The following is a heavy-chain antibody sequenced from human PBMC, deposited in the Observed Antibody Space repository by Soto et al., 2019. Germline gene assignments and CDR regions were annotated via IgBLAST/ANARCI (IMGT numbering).Heavy chain of an antibody. CDR3: ATFVVPASLNTDFHX. V-gene: IGHV4-39*01. CDR1: GGSIITSNYY. Sequence: TVSGGSIITSNYYWGLVRQPPGKGLDWIGNIYYSGTTYYNPSLKSRVTISVDTSKNQFSLKLTSVTAADTAVYYCATFVVPASLNTDFHXWGPGTLVPVSX. D-gene: IGHD2-21*02. J-gene: IGHJ4*02. CDR2: IYYSGTT.